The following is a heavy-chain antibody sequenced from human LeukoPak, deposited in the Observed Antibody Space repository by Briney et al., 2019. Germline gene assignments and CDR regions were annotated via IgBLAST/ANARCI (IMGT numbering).Heavy chain of an antibody. CDR2: IYYSGST. D-gene: IGHD2-2*01. V-gene: IGHV4-31*03. Sequence: SQTLSLTCTVSGGSISSVGYYWSWIRQHPGKGQEWIGYIYYSGSTYYNPSLKSRVTISVDTSKNQFSLKLSSVTAADTAVYYCARGGYCSSTSCYPFFDYWGQGTLVTVSS. J-gene: IGHJ4*02. CDR3: ARGGYCSSTSCYPFFDY. CDR1: GGSISSVGYY.